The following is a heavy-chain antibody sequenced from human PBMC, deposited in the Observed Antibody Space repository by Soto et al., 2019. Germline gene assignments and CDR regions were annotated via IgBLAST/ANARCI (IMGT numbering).Heavy chain of an antibody. CDR2: INHSGST. CDR3: AGVQQLVPYFDY. J-gene: IGHJ4*02. CDR1: GGSFSGYY. D-gene: IGHD6-13*01. V-gene: IGHV4-34*01. Sequence: TLSLTCAVYGGSFSGYYWSWIRQPPGKGLEWIGEINHSGSTNYNPSLKSRVTISVDTSKSQFSLKLSSVTAADTAVYYCAGVQQLVPYFDYWGQGTLVTVSS.